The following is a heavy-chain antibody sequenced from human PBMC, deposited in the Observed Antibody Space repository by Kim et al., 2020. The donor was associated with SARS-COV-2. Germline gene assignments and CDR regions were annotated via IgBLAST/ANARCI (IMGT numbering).Heavy chain of an antibody. Sequence: GGSLRLSCAASGFTFSSYWMNWVRQAPGKGLEWVANINEDGSEEYYVDSVKGRFTISRDNAKNSLYLQMNSLSVEDTAVYYCVGEYGARGEGPVYGMDVWGQGTTVTVSS. CDR2: INEDGSEE. J-gene: IGHJ6*02. CDR1: GFTFSSYW. V-gene: IGHV3-7*03. CDR3: VGEYGARGEGPVYGMDV. D-gene: IGHD3-10*01.